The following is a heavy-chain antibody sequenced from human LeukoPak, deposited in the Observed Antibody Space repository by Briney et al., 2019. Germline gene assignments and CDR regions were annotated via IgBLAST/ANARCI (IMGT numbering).Heavy chain of an antibody. CDR3: ASLYSSGGDY. V-gene: IGHV4-59*01. CDR2: IYYSGST. J-gene: IGHJ4*02. Sequence: SETLSLTCAVYGGSFSGYYWSWIRQPPGKGLEWIGYIYYSGSTNYNPSLKSRVTISVDTSKNQFSPNLSSVTAADTAVYYCASLYSSGGDYWGQGTLVTVSS. CDR1: GGSFSGYY. D-gene: IGHD6-19*01.